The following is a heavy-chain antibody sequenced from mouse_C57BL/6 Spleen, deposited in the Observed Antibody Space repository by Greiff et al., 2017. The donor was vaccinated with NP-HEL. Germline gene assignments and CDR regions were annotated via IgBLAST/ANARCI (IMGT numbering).Heavy chain of an antibody. V-gene: IGHV1-53*01. D-gene: IGHD2-5*01. J-gene: IGHJ2*01. Sequence: VQLQQPGTELVKPGASVKLSCKASGYTFTSYWMHWVKQRPGQGLEWIGNINPSNGGTNYNEKFKSKATLTVDKSSSTAYMQLSSLTSEDSAVYYCAREGGYYSNYEGYWGQGTTLTVSS. CDR2: INPSNGGT. CDR1: GYTFTSYW. CDR3: AREGGYYSNYEGY.